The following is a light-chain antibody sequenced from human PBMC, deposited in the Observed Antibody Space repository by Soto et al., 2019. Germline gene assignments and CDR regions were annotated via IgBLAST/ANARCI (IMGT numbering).Light chain of an antibody. Sequence: QSVLTQPPSASGSPGQSVTISCTGTSSDIGAYPYVSWFQQHPGRGPRLIIYDVTKRPSGVPDRFSGSKSGNTASLTVSGLQIEDEADYYCASHAGSSAVFGGGTKLTVL. CDR3: ASHAGSSAV. V-gene: IGLV2-8*01. J-gene: IGLJ2*01. CDR2: DVT. CDR1: SSDIGAYPY.